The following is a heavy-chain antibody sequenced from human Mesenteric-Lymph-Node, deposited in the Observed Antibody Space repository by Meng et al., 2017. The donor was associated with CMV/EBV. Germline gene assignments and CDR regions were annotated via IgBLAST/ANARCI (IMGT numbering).Heavy chain of an antibody. CDR3: ARVLDYYGSGSYSLYFDY. CDR2: IYYSGST. Sequence: GSLRLSCTVSGGSISSYYWSWIRQPPGKGLEWIGYIYYSGSTNYNPSLKSRVTISVDTSKNQFYLKLSSVTAADTAVYYCARVLDYYGSGSYSLYFDYWGQGTLVTVSS. J-gene: IGHJ4*02. V-gene: IGHV4-59*01. D-gene: IGHD3-10*01. CDR1: GGSISSYY.